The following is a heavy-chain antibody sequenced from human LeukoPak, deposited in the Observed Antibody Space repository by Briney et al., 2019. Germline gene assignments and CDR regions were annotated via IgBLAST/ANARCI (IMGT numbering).Heavy chain of an antibody. CDR3: ARDIGGGYSWFDP. V-gene: IGHV7-4-1*02. J-gene: IGHJ5*02. CDR2: INTNTGNP. Sequence: ASVKVSCKASGYTFTGYYMHWVRQAPGQGLEWMGWINTNTGNPTYAQGFTGRFVFSLDTSVSTAYLQISSLKAEDTAVYYCARDIGGGYSWFDPWGQGTLVTVSS. CDR1: GYTFTGYY. D-gene: IGHD3-3*01.